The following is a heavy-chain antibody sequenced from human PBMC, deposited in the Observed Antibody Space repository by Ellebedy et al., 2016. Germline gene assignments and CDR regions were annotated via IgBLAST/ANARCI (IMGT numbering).Heavy chain of an antibody. CDR3: TVAEEG. J-gene: IGHJ4*02. D-gene: IGHD6-19*01. CDR2: IRRKANSYAT. V-gene: IGHV3-73*01. CDR1: GFTFSGSA. Sequence: GESLKISXAASGFTFSGSAMHWVRQASGKGLEWVGRIRRKANSYATAYAASVKGRFTISRDDSKNTAYLQMNSLKTEDTAVYYCTVAEEGWGQGTLVTVSS.